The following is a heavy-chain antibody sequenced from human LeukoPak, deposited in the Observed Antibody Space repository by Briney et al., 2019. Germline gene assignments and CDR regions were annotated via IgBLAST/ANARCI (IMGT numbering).Heavy chain of an antibody. CDR3: ARTTILDY. D-gene: IGHD4-17*01. CDR2: IKQDGSDK. V-gene: IGHV3-7*01. CDR1: GFPFSSYS. Sequence: GGSLRLSCEAFGFPFSSYSMNWVRQAPGKGLEWVATIKQDGSDKHYVDSVKGRFIISRDNAKNSLYLQMNSLRAEDTAVYYCARTTILDYWGQGTLVTVSS. J-gene: IGHJ4*02.